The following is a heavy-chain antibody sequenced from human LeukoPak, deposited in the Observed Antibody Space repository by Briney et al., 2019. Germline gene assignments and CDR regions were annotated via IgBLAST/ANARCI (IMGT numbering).Heavy chain of an antibody. Sequence: GGSLRLSCAASGFTFSWNWMSWVRQTPGKGLEWVASIKPDGSEIYYVDSVKGRFTIYRDNAKNSLYLQMDSLRGEDTALYYCARAYSWGQGTMVTVSS. D-gene: IGHD3-16*01. CDR1: GFTFSWNW. CDR2: IKPDGSEI. V-gene: IGHV3-7*01. CDR3: ARAYS. J-gene: IGHJ5*02.